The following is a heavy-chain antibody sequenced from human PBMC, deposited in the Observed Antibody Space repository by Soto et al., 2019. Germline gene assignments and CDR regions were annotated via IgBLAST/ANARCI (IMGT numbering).Heavy chain of an antibody. V-gene: IGHV3-33*01. CDR1: GFTFSSYG. D-gene: IGHD3-22*01. Sequence: GSLRLSCAASGFTFSSYGMHWVRQAPGKGLEWVAVIWYDGSNKYYADSVKGRFTISRDNSKNTLYLQMNSLRAEDTAVYYCARDSSVKYYYYYGMDVWGQGTTVTVSS. CDR2: IWYDGSNK. J-gene: IGHJ6*02. CDR3: ARDSSVKYYYYYGMDV.